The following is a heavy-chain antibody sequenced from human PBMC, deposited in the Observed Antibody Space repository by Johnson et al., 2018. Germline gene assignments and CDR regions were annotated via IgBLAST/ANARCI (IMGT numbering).Heavy chain of an antibody. J-gene: IGHJ3*02. Sequence: VRLLESGGGLVQPGGSLRLSCAASGFTFDDYAMHWVRQAPGKGLEWVSGISWNSGSIGYAASVKGRFTISRDNAKNSLYLQMNSLRAGDTAVYYCARGKLGVDAFDIWGQGTMVTVSS. V-gene: IGHV3-9*01. CDR3: ARGKLGVDAFDI. CDR1: GFTFDDYA. CDR2: ISWNSGSI. D-gene: IGHD7-27*01.